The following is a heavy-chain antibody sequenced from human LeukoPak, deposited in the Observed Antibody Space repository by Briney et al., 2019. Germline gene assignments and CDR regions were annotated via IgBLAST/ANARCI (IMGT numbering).Heavy chain of an antibody. CDR3: ARQLITYYYDSSGYSYYFDY. J-gene: IGHJ4*02. D-gene: IGHD3-22*01. V-gene: IGHV1-18*01. CDR2: ISAYNGNT. Sequence: GASVKVSCKASGYTFTSYGISWVRQAPGQGLEWMGWISAYNGNTNYAQKLQGRVTMTTDTSTSTAYMELRSLRSDDTAVYYCARQLITYYYDSSGYSYYFDYWGQGTLVTVSS. CDR1: GYTFTSYG.